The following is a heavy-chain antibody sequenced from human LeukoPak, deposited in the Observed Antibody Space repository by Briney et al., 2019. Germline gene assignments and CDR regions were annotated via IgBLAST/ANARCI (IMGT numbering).Heavy chain of an antibody. CDR2: INHSGST. D-gene: IGHD6-13*01. CDR1: GGSFSGYY. Sequence: SETLSLTCAVYGGSFSGYYWTWIRQPPGKGLEWIGEINHSGSTNYNPSLKSRVTISVDTSKNQFSLKLSSVTAADTAVYYCARGPSSSWDTYCFDYWGQGTLVTVSS. J-gene: IGHJ4*02. CDR3: ARGPSSSWDTYCFDY. V-gene: IGHV4-34*01.